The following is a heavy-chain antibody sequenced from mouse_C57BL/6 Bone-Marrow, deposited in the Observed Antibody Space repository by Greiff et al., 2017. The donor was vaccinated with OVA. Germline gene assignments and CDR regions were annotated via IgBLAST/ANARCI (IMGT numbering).Heavy chain of an antibody. CDR3: ARHRYGYAMDY. V-gene: IGHV5-6*01. CDR2: ISSGGSYT. D-gene: IGHD1-1*01. CDR1: GFTLSSYG. J-gene: IGHJ4*01. Sequence: DVQLVESGGDLVKPGGSLKLSCAASGFTLSSYGMSWVRQTPDKRLEWVATISSGGSYTYYPDSVKGRFTISRDNAKNTLYLQMSSLKSEDTAMYYCARHRYGYAMDYWGQGTSVTVSS.